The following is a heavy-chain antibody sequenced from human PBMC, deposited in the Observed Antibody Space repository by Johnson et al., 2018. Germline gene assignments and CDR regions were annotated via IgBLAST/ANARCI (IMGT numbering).Heavy chain of an antibody. Sequence: VQLVESGGGLIQPGGSLRLSCEASGFTFDDYAMHWVRQAPGKGLEWVSGVTWNSDTKGYADSVEGRFTISRDNAKKSRYLQMNSLRTEDTAVYYCAKDQGGPHSSTSSGGFDFWGQGTLVTVSS. V-gene: IGHV3-9*01. D-gene: IGHD2-2*01. CDR2: VTWNSDTK. CDR1: GFTFDDYA. CDR3: AKDQGGPHSSTSSGGFDF. J-gene: IGHJ4*02.